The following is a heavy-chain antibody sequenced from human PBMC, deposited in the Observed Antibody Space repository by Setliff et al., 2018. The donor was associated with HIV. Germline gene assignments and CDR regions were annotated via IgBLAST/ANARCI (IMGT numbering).Heavy chain of an antibody. CDR3: ARAPYHHDGSGFKPWAYAFDI. Sequence: PGESLKISCAASGFTFGDYTMNWVRQAPGKGLEWVSCISSSRNYRHYADSVKGRFTISRDNAKNSLYLEMNSLRAEDTAVYYCARAPYHHDGSGFKPWAYAFDIWGQGTMVTVSS. J-gene: IGHJ3*02. V-gene: IGHV3-21*01. CDR1: GFTFGDYT. CDR2: ISSSRNYR. D-gene: IGHD3-22*01.